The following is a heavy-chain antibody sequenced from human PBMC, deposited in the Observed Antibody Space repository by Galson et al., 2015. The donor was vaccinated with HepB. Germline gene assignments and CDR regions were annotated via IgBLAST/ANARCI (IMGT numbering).Heavy chain of an antibody. D-gene: IGHD3-3*01. V-gene: IGHV3-30-3*01. CDR2: ISYDGSNK. J-gene: IGHJ5*02. CDR1: GFTFSSYA. Sequence: SLRLSCAASGFTFSSYAMHWVRQAPGKGLEWVAVISYDGSNKYYADSVKGRFTISRDNSKNTLYLQMNSLRAEDTAVYYCAREYGFWSGSPFDPWGQGTLVTVSS. CDR3: AREYGFWSGSPFDP.